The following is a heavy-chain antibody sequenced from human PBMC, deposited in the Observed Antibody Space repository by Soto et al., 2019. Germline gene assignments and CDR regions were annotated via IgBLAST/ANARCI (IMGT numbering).Heavy chain of an antibody. V-gene: IGHV3-49*03. CDR3: TREQYYDILTGRDYYYGMDV. CDR1: GFTFGDYA. CDR2: IRSKAYGGTT. Sequence: PGGSLRLSCTASGFTFGDYAMSWFRQAPGKGLEWVGFIRSKAYGGTTEYAASVKGRFTISRDDSKSIAYLQMNSLKTEDTAVYYCTREQYYDILTGRDYYYGMDVWGQGTTVTVSS. J-gene: IGHJ6*02. D-gene: IGHD3-9*01.